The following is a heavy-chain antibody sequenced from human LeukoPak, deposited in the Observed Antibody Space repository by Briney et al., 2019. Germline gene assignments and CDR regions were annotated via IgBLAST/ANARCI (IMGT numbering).Heavy chain of an antibody. J-gene: IGHJ4*02. CDR2: IYSGGST. Sequence: QPGGSLRLSCAASGFTFTSYWMTWVRQAPGKGLEWVSVIYSGGSTYYADSVKGRFTISRDNSKDTLYLQMNSLRAEDTAVYYCASGAGVDYGGNYRYFDYWGQGTLVTVSS. CDR3: ASGAGVDYGGNYRYFDY. V-gene: IGHV3-53*01. D-gene: IGHD4-23*01. CDR1: GFTFTSYW.